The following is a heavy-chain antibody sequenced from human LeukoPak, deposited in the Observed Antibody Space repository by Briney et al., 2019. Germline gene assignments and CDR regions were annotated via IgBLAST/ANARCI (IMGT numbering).Heavy chain of an antibody. V-gene: IGHV1-18*01. D-gene: IGHD4-23*01. CDR2: TSAYNGNT. CDR3: ARGDYGGNFML. J-gene: IGHJ4*02. CDR1: GYTFTSYG. Sequence: ASVKVSCKASGYTFTSYGISWVRQAPGQGLEWMGWTSAYNGNTNYAQKFQGRVTITADESTSTAYMELSSLRSEDTAVYYCARGDYGGNFMLWGQGTLVTVSS.